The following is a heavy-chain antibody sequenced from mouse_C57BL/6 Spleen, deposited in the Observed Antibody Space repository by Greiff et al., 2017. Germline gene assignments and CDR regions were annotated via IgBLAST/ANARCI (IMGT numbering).Heavy chain of an antibody. V-gene: IGHV5-6*01. CDR3: ARRRDSYFDY. J-gene: IGHJ2*01. Sequence: EVHLVESGGDLVKPGGSLKLSCAASGFTFSSYGMSWVRQTPDKRLEWVATISSGGSYTYYPDSVKGRFTISRDNAKNTLYLQMSSLKSEDIAMYYCARRRDSYFDYWGQGTTLTVSS. CDR1: GFTFSSYG. CDR2: ISSGGSYT.